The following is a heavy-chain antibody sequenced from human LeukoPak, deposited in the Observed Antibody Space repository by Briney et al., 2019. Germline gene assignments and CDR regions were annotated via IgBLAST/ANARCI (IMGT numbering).Heavy chain of an antibody. D-gene: IGHD2-21*01. V-gene: IGHV4-61*01. CDR1: GGSVSSGSYY. J-gene: IGHJ6*04. CDR2: LCYSGST. CDR3: ASLYSTRGGAYYYYGMDV. Sequence: SETLSLTCTVSGGSVSSGSYYWSWIRQPPGKVLEWIVNLCYSGSTNYNPSLKRRVTISVATSKNQFSLKLSSVTAAGTAVYYCASLYSTRGGAYYYYGMDVWGEGTTVTVSS.